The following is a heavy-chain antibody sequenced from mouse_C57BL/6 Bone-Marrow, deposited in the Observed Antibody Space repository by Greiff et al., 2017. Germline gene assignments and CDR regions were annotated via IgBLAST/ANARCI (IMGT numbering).Heavy chain of an antibody. D-gene: IGHD1-1*01. J-gene: IGHJ1*03. CDR1: GYTFTSYG. CDR2: IYPRSGNT. V-gene: IGHV1-81*01. CDR3: EARITTVGFDV. Sequence: VQLQQSGAELARPGASVKLSCKASGYTFTSYGISWVKQRTGQGLEWIGEIYPRSGNTYYNEKFKGKATLTADKSSSTAYMELRSLTSEDSAVYFCEARITTVGFDVWGTGTTVTVSS.